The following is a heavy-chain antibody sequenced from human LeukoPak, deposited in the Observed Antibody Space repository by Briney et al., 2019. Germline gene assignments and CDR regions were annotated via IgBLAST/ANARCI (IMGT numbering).Heavy chain of an antibody. D-gene: IGHD1-26*01. Sequence: PGGSLRLSCAASGFTFSSYAMHWVRQAPGKGLEWVAVISYDGSNKYYADSVKGRFTISRDNSKNSLYLQMNSLRAEDTAVYYCARDSEWGLLRSDYWGQGTLVTVSS. CDR3: ARDSEWGLLRSDY. V-gene: IGHV3-30-3*01. CDR1: GFTFSSYA. J-gene: IGHJ4*02. CDR2: ISYDGSNK.